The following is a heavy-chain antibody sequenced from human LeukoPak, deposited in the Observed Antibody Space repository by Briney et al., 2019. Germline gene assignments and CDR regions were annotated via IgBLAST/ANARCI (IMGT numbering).Heavy chain of an antibody. J-gene: IGHJ4*02. D-gene: IGHD6-13*01. Sequence: GGSLRLSCAASGFTFSSFWVHWVRQAPGKGLVWISRINSDGSSTNYADSVKGRFTISRDNAKNTLYLQMNSLRAKDTAVYYCASLGYNSWCAFDCWGQGTLVTVSS. CDR2: INSDGSST. CDR3: ASLGYNSWCAFDC. V-gene: IGHV3-74*01. CDR1: GFTFSSFW.